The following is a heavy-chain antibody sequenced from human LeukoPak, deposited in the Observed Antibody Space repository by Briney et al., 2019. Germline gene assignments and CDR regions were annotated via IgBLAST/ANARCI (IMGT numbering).Heavy chain of an antibody. Sequence: SETLSLTCAVYGGSFSGYYWSWIRQPPGKGLEWIGEINHSGSTNYNPSLKSRVTISVDTSKNQFSLKLSSVTAADTAVYYCARDRVYYDILTGPEDRGQGTLVTVSS. J-gene: IGHJ4*02. D-gene: IGHD3-9*01. CDR3: ARDRVYYDILTGPED. V-gene: IGHV4-34*01. CDR1: GGSFSGYY. CDR2: INHSGST.